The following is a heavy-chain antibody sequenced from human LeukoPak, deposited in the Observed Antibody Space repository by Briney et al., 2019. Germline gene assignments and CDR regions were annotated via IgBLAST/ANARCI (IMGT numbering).Heavy chain of an antibody. CDR3: ARVDAALDY. CDR2: ISHDGSNT. D-gene: IGHD6-6*01. J-gene: IGHJ4*02. CDR1: GFTFSSYG. V-gene: IGHV3-30*03. Sequence: GRSLRLSCAASGFTFSSYGMHWVRQAPGKGLEWVAVISHDGSNTYYADSVKGRFTISRDNARNSLYLQMNSLRAEDTAIYYCARVDAALDYWGQGTLVTVSS.